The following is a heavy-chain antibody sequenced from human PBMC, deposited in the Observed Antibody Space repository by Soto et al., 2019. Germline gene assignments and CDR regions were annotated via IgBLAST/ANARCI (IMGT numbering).Heavy chain of an antibody. D-gene: IGHD6-19*01. CDR2: ISGSGGST. J-gene: IGHJ3*02. CDR1: GFTFSSYA. Sequence: GSLRLSCAASGFTFSSYAMSWVRQAPGKGLEWVSAISGSGGSTYYADSVKGRFTISRDNSKNTLYLQMNSLRAEDTAVYYCAKKVVVAATRYSSGWYPDAFDIWGQGTMVTVSS. V-gene: IGHV3-23*01. CDR3: AKKVVVAATRYSSGWYPDAFDI.